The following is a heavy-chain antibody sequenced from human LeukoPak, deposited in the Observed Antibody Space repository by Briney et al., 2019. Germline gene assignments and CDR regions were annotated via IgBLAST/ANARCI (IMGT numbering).Heavy chain of an antibody. J-gene: IGHJ5*02. V-gene: IGHV4-28*05. CDR2: VCHSGSI. CDR3: ARNPRGGIGYFDP. CDR1: GYSISSSIW. Sequence: SETLSLTCAVSGYSISSSIWWGWIRQPPGKGLEWIGYVCHSGSIYYNPSLKSRVTMSVDTSKNQFSLRLNSVTAMDTAVYYCARNPRGGIGYFDPWGQGTLVTVSS. D-gene: IGHD3-16*01.